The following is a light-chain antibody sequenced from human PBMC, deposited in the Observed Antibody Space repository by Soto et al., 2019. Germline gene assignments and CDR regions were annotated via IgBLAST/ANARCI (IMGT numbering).Light chain of an antibody. Sequence: EIVLTQSPATLSLSPGERATLSCRASQSVSSYLAWYQQKPGQAPRLLIYDASNRATGIPARFSGSGSGTDFTLTISILAPEDFAVYYWQQRSNWPPTFGQGTKVEI. CDR1: QSVSSY. CDR2: DAS. V-gene: IGKV3-11*01. CDR3: QQRSNWPPT. J-gene: IGKJ1*01.